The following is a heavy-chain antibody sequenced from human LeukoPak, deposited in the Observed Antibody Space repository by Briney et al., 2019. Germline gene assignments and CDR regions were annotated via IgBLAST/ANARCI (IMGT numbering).Heavy chain of an antibody. D-gene: IGHD3-9*01. V-gene: IGHV3-30*18. CDR1: GFTFNTYG. CDR3: VKGFYDILTAYWGGGDY. CDR2: ISYDGSNK. J-gene: IGHJ4*02. Sequence: SGRSLRLSCAASGFTFNTYGMHWVRQAPGKGLEWVAVISYDGSNKYYVDSVKGRFTISRDNSKNTLYLQMSSLRADDTAVYYCVKGFYDILTAYWGGGDYWGQGTLVTVSS.